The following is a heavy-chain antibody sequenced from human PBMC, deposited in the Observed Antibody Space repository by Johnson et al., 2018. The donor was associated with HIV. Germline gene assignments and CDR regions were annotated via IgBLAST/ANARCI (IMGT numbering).Heavy chain of an antibody. Sequence: VQLVESGGGLVQPGGSLRLSCAASGFTFSSYDMHWVRQATGKGLEWVSAIGTAGDTYYPGSVKGRFTISRENAKNSLYLQMNSLRAGDTAVYYCARAGYCSGGSCYSGVDAFDIWGQGTMVTVSS. J-gene: IGHJ3*02. CDR2: IGTAGDT. V-gene: IGHV3-13*01. D-gene: IGHD2-15*01. CDR3: ARAGYCSGGSCYSGVDAFDI. CDR1: GFTFSSYD.